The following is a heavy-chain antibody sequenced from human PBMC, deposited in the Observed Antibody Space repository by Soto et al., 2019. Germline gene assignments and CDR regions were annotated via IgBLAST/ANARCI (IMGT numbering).Heavy chain of an antibody. CDR1: VGSISSGGYY. V-gene: IGHV4-31*03. CDR2: IYYSGST. Sequence: SETLSLTCTVSVGSISSGGYYWSWIRQHPGRGLEWVGYIYYSGSTYYNPSLKSRVTISVDTSKNQFSLKLSSVTAADTAVYYCARGGIAAAGQIDYWGQGTLVTVSS. J-gene: IGHJ4*02. D-gene: IGHD6-13*01. CDR3: ARGGIAAAGQIDY.